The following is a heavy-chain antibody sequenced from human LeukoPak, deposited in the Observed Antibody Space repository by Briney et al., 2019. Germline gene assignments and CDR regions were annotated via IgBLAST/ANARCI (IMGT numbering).Heavy chain of an antibody. V-gene: IGHV6-1*01. CDR2: TYYRSKWYN. CDR1: GDSVSSNSAA. Sequence: KASQTLSLTCAISGDSVSSNSAAWNWIRQSPSRGLEWLGRTYYRSKWYNDYAVSVKSRITINPDTSKNQFSLQLNSVTPEDTAVYYCAREPHSSSWTHGYYYYYMDVWGKGTTVTVPS. CDR3: AREPHSSSWTHGYYYYYMDV. J-gene: IGHJ6*03. D-gene: IGHD6-13*01.